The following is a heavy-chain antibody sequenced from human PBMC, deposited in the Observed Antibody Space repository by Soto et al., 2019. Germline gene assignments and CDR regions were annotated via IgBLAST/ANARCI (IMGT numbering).Heavy chain of an antibody. CDR2: ISGDSGRT. CDR3: AVTPNCGRDCSAASYWYFDI. J-gene: IGHJ2*01. CDR1: GLTFGNYA. Sequence: EVQLLESGGGLVQPGGSVRLSCAASGLTFGNYAMSWVRQAPGKGLEWVSAISGDSGRTYYADSVKGRFNISRDNSKNTLYLQMNTQRAEDTAVYYCAVTPNCGRDCSAASYWYFDIWGRGTLVTVSS. V-gene: IGHV3-23*01. D-gene: IGHD2-21*02.